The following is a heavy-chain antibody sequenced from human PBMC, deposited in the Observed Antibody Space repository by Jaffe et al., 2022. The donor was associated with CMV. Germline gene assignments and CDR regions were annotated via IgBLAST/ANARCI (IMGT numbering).Heavy chain of an antibody. D-gene: IGHD2-2*01. CDR1: GFPFSSYT. J-gene: IGHJ4*02. V-gene: IGHV3-23*01. Sequence: EVQLLESGGGLVQPGGSLRLSCAASGFPFSSYTMSWVRQAPGKGLEWVSSITASGISTKYADSLKGRFTISRDNPKNTLYLHLNSLRAEDTAIYYCATVWRSTRTRGTVQWGQGTLVTVSS. CDR2: ITASGIST. CDR3: ATVWRSTRTRGTVQ.